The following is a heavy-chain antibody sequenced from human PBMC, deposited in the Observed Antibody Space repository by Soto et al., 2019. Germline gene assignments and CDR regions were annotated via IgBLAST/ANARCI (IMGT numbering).Heavy chain of an antibody. CDR2: ISGSGGST. J-gene: IGHJ4*02. Sequence: GVSLRLSCAASGFTFSSYAMSWVRQAPGKGLEWVSAISGSGGSTYYADSVKGRFTISRDNSKNTLYLQMNSLRAEDTAVYYCAKSAAGGYSYGIDYWGKGTLVTVSS. V-gene: IGHV3-23*01. CDR3: AKSAAGGYSYGIDY. CDR1: GFTFSSYA. D-gene: IGHD5-18*01.